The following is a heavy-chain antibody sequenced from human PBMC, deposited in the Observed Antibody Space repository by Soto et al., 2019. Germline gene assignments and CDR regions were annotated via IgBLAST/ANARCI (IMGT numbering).Heavy chain of an antibody. Sequence: PGGSLRLSCAASGFPFSSHWMTWVRQAPGKGLEWVAYIKQDGSEKYYVDSVMGRFTMSRDNTQSSLFLQMNTLRVEDSAVYYCARITSPGYFDSWGQGTLVTVSS. D-gene: IGHD1-20*01. CDR1: GFPFSSHW. CDR3: ARITSPGYFDS. J-gene: IGHJ4*02. CDR2: IKQDGSEK. V-gene: IGHV3-7*05.